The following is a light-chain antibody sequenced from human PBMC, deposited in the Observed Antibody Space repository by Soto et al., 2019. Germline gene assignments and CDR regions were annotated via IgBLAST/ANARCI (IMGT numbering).Light chain of an antibody. V-gene: IGKV1-39*01. CDR3: QQSYSTPYT. CDR2: AAS. CDR1: KSISSY. Sequence: DIQMTQSPSSLSASVGDRVTITCRASKSISSYLNWYQQKPGKAPNLLIYAASSLQSGVPSRFSGSGSGTDCTLTISSLQPEDFATYYCQQSYSTPYTFGQGTKLEIK. J-gene: IGKJ2*01.